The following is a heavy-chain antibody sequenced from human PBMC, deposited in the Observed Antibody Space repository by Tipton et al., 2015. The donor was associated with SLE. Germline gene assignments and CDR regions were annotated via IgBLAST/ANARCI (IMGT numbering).Heavy chain of an antibody. Sequence: TLSLTCTVSGDSISSGSYYWTWVRQPAGKGLEWIGRIYTTGTTDYNPSLKSRVTISVDTSKNQFSLKLSSVTAADTAVYYCARHSASVYDAFDIWGQGTMVTVSS. V-gene: IGHV4-61*02. CDR3: ARHSASVYDAFDI. D-gene: IGHD2-21*01. CDR1: GDSISSGSYY. CDR2: IYTTGTT. J-gene: IGHJ3*02.